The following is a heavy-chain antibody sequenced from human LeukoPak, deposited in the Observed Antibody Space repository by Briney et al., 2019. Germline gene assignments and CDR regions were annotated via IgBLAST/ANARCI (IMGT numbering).Heavy chain of an antibody. J-gene: IGHJ5*02. CDR1: GGSISSISYY. Sequence: SETLSLTCTVSGGSISSISYYWGWIRQRPGKGLEWIGTIYYSGSTYYNPSLKSRVTISVDTSKNQFSLKLSSVTAADTAVYYCARLIAVAGTKEDFEAWGQGTLVTVSS. D-gene: IGHD6-19*01. V-gene: IGHV4-39*01. CDR2: IYYSGST. CDR3: ARLIAVAGTKEDFEA.